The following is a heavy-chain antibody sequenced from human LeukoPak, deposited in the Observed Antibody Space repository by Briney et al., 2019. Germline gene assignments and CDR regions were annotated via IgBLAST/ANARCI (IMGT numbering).Heavy chain of an antibody. CDR1: GYTFTGYY. CDR3: ARDPCSGGSCYYYYYGMNV. J-gene: IGHJ6*02. D-gene: IGHD2-15*01. V-gene: IGHV1-2*06. Sequence: ASVKVSCKASGYTFTGYYMHWVRQAPGQGLEWMGRINPNSGGTNYAQKFRGRVTMTRDTSISTAYMELSRLRSDDTAVYYCARDPCSGGSCYYYYYGMNVWGQGTTVTVSS. CDR2: INPNSGGT.